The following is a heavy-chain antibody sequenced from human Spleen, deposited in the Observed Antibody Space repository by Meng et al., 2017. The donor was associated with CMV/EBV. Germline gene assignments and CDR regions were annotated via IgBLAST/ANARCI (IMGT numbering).Heavy chain of an antibody. CDR3: ARDYTYYYGSGSLYYFDY. CDR1: GFTFSSDW. V-gene: IGHV1-18*01. CDR2: ISAYNGNT. J-gene: IGHJ4*02. D-gene: IGHD3-10*01. Sequence: GESLKISCAASGFTFSSDWMSWVRQAPGQGLEWMGWISAYNGNTNYAQKLQGRVTMTTDTSTSTAYMELRSLRSDDTAVYYCARDYTYYYGSGSLYYFDYWGQGTLVTVSS.